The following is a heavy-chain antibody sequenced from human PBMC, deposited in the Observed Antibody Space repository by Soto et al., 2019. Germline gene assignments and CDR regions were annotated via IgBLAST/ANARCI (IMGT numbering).Heavy chain of an antibody. CDR3: ARGAGRSAFWTPPRYGMDV. CDR2: IYYSGST. J-gene: IGHJ6*02. D-gene: IGHD3-3*01. V-gene: IGHV4-31*03. Sequence: SETLSLTCTVSGGSISSGGYYWSWIRQHPGKGLEWIGYIYYSGSTYYNPSLKSRVTISVDTSKNQFSLKLSSVTAADTAVYYCARGAGRSAFWTPPRYGMDVWGQGTTVTVS. CDR1: GGSISSGGYY.